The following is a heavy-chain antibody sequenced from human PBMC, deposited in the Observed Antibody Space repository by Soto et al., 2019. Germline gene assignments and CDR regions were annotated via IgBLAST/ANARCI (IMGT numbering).Heavy chain of an antibody. Sequence: QVQLQDSGPGLVKPSQTLSLTCTVSGGSISSGGYYWSWIRQHPGKGLEWIGYIYYSGSTYYNPSLKSRVTISVDTSKNQFSLKLSSVTAADTAVYYCARGIYGAKYFQHWGQGTLVTVSS. V-gene: IGHV4-31*03. J-gene: IGHJ1*01. CDR2: IYYSGST. D-gene: IGHD4-17*01. CDR3: ARGIYGAKYFQH. CDR1: GGSISSGGYY.